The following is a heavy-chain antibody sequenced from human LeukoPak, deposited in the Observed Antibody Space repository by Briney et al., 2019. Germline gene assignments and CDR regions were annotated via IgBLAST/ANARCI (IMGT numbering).Heavy chain of an antibody. Sequence: GGSLRLSCAASGFTFSSYGMHWVRQAPGKGLEWVAVIWYDGSNKYYADSVKGRFTISRDNSKNTLYLQMNSLRAEDTAVYYCARDYYYDSSGYYHKFNFDYWGQGTLVTVSS. CDR2: IWYDGSNK. CDR3: ARDYYYDSSGYYHKFNFDY. V-gene: IGHV3-33*01. J-gene: IGHJ4*02. CDR1: GFTFSSYG. D-gene: IGHD3-22*01.